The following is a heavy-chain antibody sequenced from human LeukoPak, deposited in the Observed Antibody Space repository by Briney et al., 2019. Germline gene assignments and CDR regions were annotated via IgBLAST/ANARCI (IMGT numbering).Heavy chain of an antibody. D-gene: IGHD5-24*01. J-gene: IGHJ4*02. CDR3: AGGWLPDKNDF. Sequence: ETLSLTCTVSGASINSSTYYWAWIRQPPGKRLEWIGRINNSGSTSYNPSLKSRVTISIDTSNNHFSLRLTSVTAADTAVYYCAGGWLPDKNDFWGQGTLVTVSA. CDR2: INNSGST. V-gene: IGHV4-39*07. CDR1: GASINSSTYY.